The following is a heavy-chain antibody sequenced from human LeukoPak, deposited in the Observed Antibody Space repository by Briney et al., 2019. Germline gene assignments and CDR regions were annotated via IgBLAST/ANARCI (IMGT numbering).Heavy chain of an antibody. D-gene: IGHD3-22*01. V-gene: IGHV3-7*03. CDR2: IKQDGSEK. CDR1: GFTFSSYW. Sequence: GGSLRLSCAASGFTFSSYWMSWVRQAPGKGLEWVANIKQDGSEKYYVDSVKGRFTISRDNAKNSLYLQMNSLRAEDTAVYYCARDLYYYDSSGYYPKDYWGQGTLVTVSS. CDR3: ARDLYYYDSSGYYPKDY. J-gene: IGHJ4*02.